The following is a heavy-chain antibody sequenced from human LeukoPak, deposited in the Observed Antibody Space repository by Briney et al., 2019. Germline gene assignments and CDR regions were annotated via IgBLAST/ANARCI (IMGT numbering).Heavy chain of an antibody. CDR1: GGSISSNY. J-gene: IGHJ4*02. CDR2: IHTSGST. CDR3: ARGPAATADFDY. Sequence: SETLSLTCTVSGGSISSNYWSWIRQPAGKGLEWIGRIHTSGSTNYNPSLKSRVTMSVDTSKNQFSLKLSSVTAADTAVYYCARGPAATADFDYWGQGTLVIVSS. D-gene: IGHD6-13*01. V-gene: IGHV4-4*07.